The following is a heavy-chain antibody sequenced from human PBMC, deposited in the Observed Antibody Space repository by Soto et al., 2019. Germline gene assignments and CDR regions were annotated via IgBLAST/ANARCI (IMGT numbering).Heavy chain of an antibody. CDR2: ISYDGSNK. CDR1: GFTFSSYG. CDR3: AKDKAAAANYFDY. D-gene: IGHD6-13*01. Sequence: GGSLRLSCAASGFTFSSYGMHWVRQAPGKGLEWVAVISYDGSNKYYADSVKGRFTISRDNSKNTLYLQMNSLRAEDTAVYYCAKDKAAAANYFDYWGQGTLVTVSS. J-gene: IGHJ4*02. V-gene: IGHV3-30*18.